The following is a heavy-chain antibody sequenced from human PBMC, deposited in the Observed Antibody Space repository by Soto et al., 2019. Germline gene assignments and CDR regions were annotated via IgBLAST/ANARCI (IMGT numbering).Heavy chain of an antibody. D-gene: IGHD6-13*01. Sequence: PGGSLRLSCAASGFTFSSYGMHWVRQAPGKGLEWVAVIWYDGSNKYYADSVKGRFTISRDNSKNTLYLQMNSLRAEDTAVYYCARAPYSSSEWGSYFDYWGQGTLVTVSS. CDR3: ARAPYSSSEWGSYFDY. J-gene: IGHJ4*02. CDR1: GFTFSSYG. CDR2: IWYDGSNK. V-gene: IGHV3-33*01.